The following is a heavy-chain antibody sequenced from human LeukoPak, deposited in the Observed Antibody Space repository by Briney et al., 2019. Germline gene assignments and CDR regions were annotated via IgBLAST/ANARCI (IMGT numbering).Heavy chain of an antibody. CDR1: GFTFSSYA. CDR3: ARGTSYYYDSSGYIL. D-gene: IGHD3-22*01. Sequence: GGSLRLSCAASGFTFSSYAMHWVRQAPGKGLEWVAVISYDGSNKYYADSVKGRFTISRDNSKNTLYLQMNSLRAEDTAVYYCARGTSYYYDSSGYILWGQGTMVTVSS. V-gene: IGHV3-30*04. CDR2: ISYDGSNK. J-gene: IGHJ3*01.